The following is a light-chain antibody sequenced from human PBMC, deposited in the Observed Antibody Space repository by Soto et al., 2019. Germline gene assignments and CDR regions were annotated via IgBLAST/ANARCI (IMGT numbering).Light chain of an antibody. Sequence: EIVVTQSPATLSLSPGERATLSCRASQRVSTYVAWFQHKLGQAPRLLIYDASYRAIGVPARFSGGGSGTDFTLTISSLEPEDFAVYYCQQRSNWPGTFGRGTKLDIK. CDR2: DAS. V-gene: IGKV3-11*01. J-gene: IGKJ2*01. CDR3: QQRSNWPGT. CDR1: QRVSTY.